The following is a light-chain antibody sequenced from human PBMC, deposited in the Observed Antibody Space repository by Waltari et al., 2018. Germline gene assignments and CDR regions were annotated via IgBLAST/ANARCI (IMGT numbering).Light chain of an antibody. CDR1: QSVPRNY. V-gene: IGKV3-20*01. CDR3: QQHGTSPYT. Sequence: EIVLTQSPGTLSLSPGERATLSCRASQSVPRNYLAWYQHKPGQAPRLIIYGASSRATGIPDRFSGSGSGTDFTLTISRLEPEDFAVFFCQQHGTSPYTFGQGTKLEIK. J-gene: IGKJ2*01. CDR2: GAS.